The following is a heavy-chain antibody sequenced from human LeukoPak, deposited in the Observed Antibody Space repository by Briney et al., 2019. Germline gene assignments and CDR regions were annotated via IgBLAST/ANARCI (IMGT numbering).Heavy chain of an antibody. J-gene: IGHJ4*02. CDR2: INPNSGGT. V-gene: IGHV1-2*02. D-gene: IGHD6-19*01. CDR1: GYTFTGNY. Sequence: GASVKVSCKASGYTFTGNYMHLVRQAPGQGLEWMGWINPNSGGTNYAQKFQGRVTMTRDTSISTAYMELSRLRSDDTAVYYCARVGSSGWYLFYWGQETLVTVSS. CDR3: ARVGSSGWYLFY.